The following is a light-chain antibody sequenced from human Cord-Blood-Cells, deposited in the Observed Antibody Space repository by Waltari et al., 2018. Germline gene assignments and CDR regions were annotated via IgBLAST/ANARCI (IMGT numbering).Light chain of an antibody. J-gene: IGKJ2*03. CDR1: PGISSW. V-gene: IGKV1-12*01. Sequence: DIQMTQSPSSLSASVGERVTITCRASPGISSWLAWYQQKPGKAPKLLIYAASSLKSGVPSRFSGSGSGTDVTLTISSLQPEDVATYYCQQANSFPHSFGQGTKLEIK. CDR3: QQANSFPHS. CDR2: AAS.